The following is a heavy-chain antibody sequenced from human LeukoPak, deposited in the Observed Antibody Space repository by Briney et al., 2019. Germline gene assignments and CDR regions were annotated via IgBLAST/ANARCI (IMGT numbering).Heavy chain of an antibody. V-gene: IGHV3-48*04. CDR2: ISSSSTI. Sequence: GGSLRLSCAASGFTFSSYSMNWVRQAPGKGLEWVSYISSSSTIYYADSVKGRFTISRDNAKNSLYLQMNSLRAEDTAVYYCARGGFGPVAPGAFDIWGQGTMVTVSS. CDR1: GFTFSSYS. D-gene: IGHD3-10*01. CDR3: ARGGFGPVAPGAFDI. J-gene: IGHJ3*02.